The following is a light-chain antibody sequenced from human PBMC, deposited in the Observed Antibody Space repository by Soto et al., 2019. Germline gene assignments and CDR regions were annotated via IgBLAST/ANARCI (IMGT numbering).Light chain of an antibody. CDR1: SSDVGGYNY. Sequence: QSVLTQPASVSGSPGQSITISCTGTSSDVGGYNYVSWYQQNPGKAPKLMIYDVSNRPSGVSNRFSGSKSGNTASLTISGLQAEDEADYYCSSYTSSTTVVFGGGTNLTVL. CDR2: DVS. J-gene: IGLJ2*01. CDR3: SSYTSSTTVV. V-gene: IGLV2-14*01.